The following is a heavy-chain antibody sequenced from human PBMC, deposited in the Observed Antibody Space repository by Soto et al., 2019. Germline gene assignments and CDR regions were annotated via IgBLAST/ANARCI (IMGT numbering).Heavy chain of an antibody. D-gene: IGHD4-17*01. V-gene: IGHV4-31*03. CDR3: ASDSGTTAIDY. CDR1: GGSIISGGYY. Sequence: PSETLSLTCTVSGGSIISGGYYCSWIRQHPGKGLEWIGYTYYSGTTYYNPTVKSRVTITVDTSKNEFSLMLSSVTAADTAVYYCASDSGTTAIDYWGQGTLVTVSS. J-gene: IGHJ4*02. CDR2: TYYSGTT.